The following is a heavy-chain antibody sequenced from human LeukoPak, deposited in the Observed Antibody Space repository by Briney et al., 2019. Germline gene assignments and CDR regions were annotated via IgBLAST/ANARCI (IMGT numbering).Heavy chain of an antibody. J-gene: IGHJ4*02. V-gene: IGHV4-4*07. CDR1: GGSISGYF. Sequence: PSETLSLTCTVSGGSISGYFWSCMRQPAGKGLEWIGRIYSSGSNNYNPSLKSRVTMSLDTSKNHLSLNLSSVTAADTAVYYCAREPTSGREPTSGRPLDYWGRGTLVTVSS. CDR3: AREPTSGREPTSGRPLDY. D-gene: IGHD5-12*01. CDR2: IYSSGSN.